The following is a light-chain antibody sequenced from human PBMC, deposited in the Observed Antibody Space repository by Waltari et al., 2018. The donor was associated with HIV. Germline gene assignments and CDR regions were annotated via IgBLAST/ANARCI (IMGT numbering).Light chain of an antibody. Sequence: EIVMTQSPLSLPVTPGEPASISCRSNQSLLHTNGHNYLDWYFQKPGHSPQVLIYMTSNRASGFPDRFSGTGSGSDFALKISRVEAEDVGIYYCMQALQTPRTFGQGTKVEIK. J-gene: IGKJ1*01. CDR3: MQALQTPRT. CDR2: MTS. CDR1: QSLLHTNGHNY. V-gene: IGKV2-28*01.